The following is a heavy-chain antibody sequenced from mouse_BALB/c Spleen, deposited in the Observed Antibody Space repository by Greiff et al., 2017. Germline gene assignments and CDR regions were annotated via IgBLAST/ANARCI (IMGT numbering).Heavy chain of an antibody. CDR2: IYPGDGDT. CDR1: GYAFSSYW. D-gene: IGHD1-1*01. J-gene: IGHJ1*01. V-gene: IGHV1-80*01. CDR3: ARVTTVVDSYWYFDV. Sequence: QVQLQQSGAELVRPGSSVKISCKASGYAFSSYWMNWVKQRPGQGLEWIGQIYPGDGDTNYNGKFKGKATLTADKSSSTAYMQLSSLTSEDSAVYFCARVTTVVDSYWYFDVWGAGTTVTVSS.